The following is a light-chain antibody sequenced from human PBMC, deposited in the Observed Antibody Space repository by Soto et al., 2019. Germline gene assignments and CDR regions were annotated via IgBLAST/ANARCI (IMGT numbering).Light chain of an antibody. Sequence: DIPLTQAQSFLSPSIGESVTITCRASQVISTSLAWYQVKPGKAPKLLIYAASTLESGVPSRFSATVSGTEFSLTITSLQPEDFATYYCQQLFDSPITFGQGTRLEIK. J-gene: IGKJ5*01. CDR1: QVISTS. V-gene: IGKV1-9*01. CDR2: AAS. CDR3: QQLFDSPIT.